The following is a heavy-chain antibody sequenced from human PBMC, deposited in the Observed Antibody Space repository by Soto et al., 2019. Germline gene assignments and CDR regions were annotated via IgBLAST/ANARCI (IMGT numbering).Heavy chain of an antibody. D-gene: IGHD3-22*01. Sequence: TLSLTCAVSGGSISSSNWWSWVRQPPGKGLEWIGEIYHSGSTNYNPSLKSRVTISVDKSKNQFSLKLSSVTAADTAVYYCAGLYYYDSSGNDYWGQGTLVTVS. CDR1: GGSISSSNW. V-gene: IGHV4-4*02. CDR2: IYHSGST. J-gene: IGHJ4*02. CDR3: AGLYYYDSSGNDY.